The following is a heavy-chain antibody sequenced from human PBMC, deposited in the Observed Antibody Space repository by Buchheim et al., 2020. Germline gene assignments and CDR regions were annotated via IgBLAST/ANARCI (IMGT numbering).Heavy chain of an antibody. J-gene: IGHJ4*02. CDR2: ISYDGSNK. V-gene: IGHV3-30-3*01. CDR1: GFTFSSYA. Sequence: VQLLESGGGSVQAGGSLRLSCAASGFTFSSYAMHWVRQAPGKGLEWVAVISYDGSNKYYADSVKGRFTISRDNSKNTLYLQMNSLRAEDTAVYYCARDIGGYSYGTLDYWGQGTL. D-gene: IGHD5-18*01. CDR3: ARDIGGYSYGTLDY.